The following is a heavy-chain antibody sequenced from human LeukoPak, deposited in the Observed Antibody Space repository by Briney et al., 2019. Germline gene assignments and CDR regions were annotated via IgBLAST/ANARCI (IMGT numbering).Heavy chain of an antibody. CDR3: ARIRGLWDIVVVPPNGAFDI. D-gene: IGHD2-2*01. Sequence: GGSLRLSCAASGFTFSSYWMSWVRQAPGKGLEWVANIKQDGSEKYYVDSVKGRYTISRDNAKNSLYLQMNSLRAEDTAVYYCARIRGLWDIVVVPPNGAFDIWGQGTMVTVSS. CDR1: GFTFSSYW. CDR2: IKQDGSEK. V-gene: IGHV3-7*01. J-gene: IGHJ3*02.